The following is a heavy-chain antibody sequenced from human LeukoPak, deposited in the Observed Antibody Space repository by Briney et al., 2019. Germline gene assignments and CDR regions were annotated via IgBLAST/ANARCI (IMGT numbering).Heavy chain of an antibody. CDR1: GFTFSSYG. J-gene: IGHJ4*02. V-gene: IGHV3-23*01. Sequence: GASLRLSCVASGFTFSSYGMSWVRQAPGKGLEWVSAISGSGGKTYNADSVKGRFTISRDNSRKTLYLQMNSLRAEDTAVYYCAKDGGSYQFDSWGQGTWSPSPQ. CDR3: AKDGGSYQFDS. D-gene: IGHD1-26*01. CDR2: ISGSGGKT.